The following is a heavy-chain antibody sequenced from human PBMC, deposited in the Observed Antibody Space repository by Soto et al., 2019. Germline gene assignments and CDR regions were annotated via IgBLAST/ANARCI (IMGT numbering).Heavy chain of an antibody. J-gene: IGHJ5*02. D-gene: IGHD2-21*02. CDR2: IYYSGST. Sequence: QLQLQESGPGLVKPSETLSLTCTVSGGSISSSSYFWGWIRQPPGKGLEWIGSIYYSGSTYYNPSLRSRVPGSVDTSKNPSSLQLSSVTAADTAVYYGARHSSDFWFAPWGPGTLVTVSS. CDR3: ARHSSDFWFAP. CDR1: GGSISSSSYF. V-gene: IGHV4-39*01.